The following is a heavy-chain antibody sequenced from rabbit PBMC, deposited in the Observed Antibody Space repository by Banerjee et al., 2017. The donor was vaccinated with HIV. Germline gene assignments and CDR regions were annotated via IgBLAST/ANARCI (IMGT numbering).Heavy chain of an antibody. CDR2: INTSTGNT. V-gene: IGHV1S45*01. CDR3: ARDLAGVISWNFGL. D-gene: IGHD1-1*01. Sequence: QEQLEESGGDLVKPGASLTLSCTASGFSFSNKYVMCWVRQAPGKGLEWIACINTSTGNTVYASWAKGRFAISKASTATVTLQMTSLTAADTAPYFCARDLAGVISWNFGLWGTGARVTVS. CDR1: GFSFSNKYV. J-gene: IGHJ4*01.